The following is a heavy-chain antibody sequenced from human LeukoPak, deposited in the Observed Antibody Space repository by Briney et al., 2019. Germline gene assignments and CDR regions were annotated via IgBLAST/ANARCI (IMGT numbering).Heavy chain of an antibody. CDR3: ARGLIDLHLILYVVHVTARAEDKIFDP. CDR1: GYTFTSYD. Sequence: ASVKVSCKASGYTFTSYDINWVRPATGQGVGWMGWMNANSGNTGSAQKFQGRGTMTRNTSISTAYMELRRLRSESTAVCNCARGLIDLHLILYVVHVTARAEDKIFDPWGQGTPVTVSS. J-gene: IGHJ5*02. D-gene: IGHD2-15*01. CDR2: MNANSGNT. V-gene: IGHV1-8*01.